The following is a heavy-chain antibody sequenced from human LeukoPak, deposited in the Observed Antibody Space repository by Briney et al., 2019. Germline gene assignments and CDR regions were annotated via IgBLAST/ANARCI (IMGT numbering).Heavy chain of an antibody. J-gene: IGHJ4*02. V-gene: IGHV3-23*01. D-gene: IGHD5-18*01. CDR2: ISGSGGST. CDR1: GFTFSSYV. CDR3: ARGGYNYAPNFDY. Sequence: GGSLRLSCAASGFTFSSYVMSWVRQAPGKGLEWVSAISGSGGSTSNANSVKGRFTISRDNSKNTLYLQMNSLRAEDTAVYYCARGGYNYAPNFDYWGQGTLVTVSS.